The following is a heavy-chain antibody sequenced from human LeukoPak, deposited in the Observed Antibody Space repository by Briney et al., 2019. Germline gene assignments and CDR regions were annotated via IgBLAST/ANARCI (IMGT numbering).Heavy chain of an antibody. D-gene: IGHD6-13*01. CDR2: FDPEDGET. Sequence: ASVKVSCKVSGYTLTELSMHRVRQAPGKGLEWMGGFDPEDGETIYAQKFQGRVTMTEDTSTDTAYMELSSLRSEDTAVYYCATAVPQQPGYYYYYMDVWGKGTTVTVSS. J-gene: IGHJ6*03. V-gene: IGHV1-24*01. CDR3: ATAVPQQPGYYYYYMDV. CDR1: GYTLTELS.